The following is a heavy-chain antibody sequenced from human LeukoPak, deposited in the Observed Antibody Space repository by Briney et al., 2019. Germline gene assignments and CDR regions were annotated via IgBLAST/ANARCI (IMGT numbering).Heavy chain of an antibody. D-gene: IGHD2-15*01. CDR1: GFIFTSYR. V-gene: IGHV3-20*04. Sequence: PGGSLRLSCAASGFIFTSYRMNWVRQAPGKGLEWVSGINWNGGNTGYADSVKGRFTISRDNAKNSLYLQMNSLRAEDTAVYYCARVVVAAFHGAFDIWGQGTMVTVSS. CDR3: ARVVVAAFHGAFDI. CDR2: INWNGGNT. J-gene: IGHJ3*02.